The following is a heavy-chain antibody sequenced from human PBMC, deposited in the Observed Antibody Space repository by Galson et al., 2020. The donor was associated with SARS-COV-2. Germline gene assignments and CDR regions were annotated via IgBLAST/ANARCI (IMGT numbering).Heavy chain of an antibody. CDR2: IIPIFGTA. V-gene: IGHV1-69*13. CDR1: GGTFSSYA. J-gene: IGHJ4*02. CDR3: AREGLYYDILTGYYMGYYFDY. Sequence: GASVKVSCKASGGTFSSYAISWVRQAPGQGLEWMGGIIPIFGTANYAQKFQGRVTITADESTSTAYMELSSLRSEDTAVYYCAREGLYYDILTGYYMGYYFDYWGQGTLVTVSS. D-gene: IGHD3-9*01.